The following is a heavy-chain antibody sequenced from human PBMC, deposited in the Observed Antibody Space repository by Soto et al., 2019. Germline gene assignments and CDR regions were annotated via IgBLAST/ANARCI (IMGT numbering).Heavy chain of an antibody. V-gene: IGHV3-23*01. CDR3: AKNRRAGGNSAFYFDF. CDR2: ISATGGGT. CDR1: GFKFSNYA. Sequence: GGSLRLSCAASGFKFSNYAMSWVRQAPGKGLEWVSLISATGGGTYYADSVKGRFTISRDNSHNTLYLQVHSLTAEDTAVYYCAKNRRAGGNSAFYFDFWGQGAQVTVSS. J-gene: IGHJ4*02. D-gene: IGHD3-16*01.